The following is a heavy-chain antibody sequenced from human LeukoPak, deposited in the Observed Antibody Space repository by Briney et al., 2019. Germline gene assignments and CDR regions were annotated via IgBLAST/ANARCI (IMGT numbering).Heavy chain of an antibody. CDR3: ARDSYGEGIDY. D-gene: IGHD4-17*01. CDR1: GFTFSSYW. J-gene: IGHJ4*02. CDR2: INFDGSST. Sequence: RGSLRLSCAASGFTFSSYWMHWVRQVPGKGLVWVSHINFDGSSTTYADSVKGRFTISRDNAKNTLYLQMNSLRAEDTAVYYCARDSYGEGIDYWGQGTLVNVSS. V-gene: IGHV3-74*01.